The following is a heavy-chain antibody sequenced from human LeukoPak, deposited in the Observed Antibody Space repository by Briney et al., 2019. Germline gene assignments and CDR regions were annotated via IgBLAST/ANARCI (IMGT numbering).Heavy chain of an antibody. CDR2: IYYSGST. V-gene: IGHV4-59*01. D-gene: IGHD5-24*01. Sequence: ASETLSLTCTVSGGSISSYYWSWIRQPPGKGLEWIGYIYYSGSTNYNPSLKSRVTISVDTSKNQFSLKLSSVTAADTAVYYCARQDGYKLDYWGQGTLVTVSS. CDR1: GGSISSYY. J-gene: IGHJ4*02. CDR3: ARQDGYKLDY.